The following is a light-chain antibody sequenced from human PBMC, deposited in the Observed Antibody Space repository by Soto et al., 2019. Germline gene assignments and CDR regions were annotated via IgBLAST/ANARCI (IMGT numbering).Light chain of an antibody. CDR3: QQFNNWPHT. V-gene: IGKV3-20*01. Sequence: EIVLTQSPGTLSFSPWERATLSCRASQSVSSSYLAWYQQKPGQAPRLLIYGASSRATGIPDRFSGSGSGTEYTLTISNLQAEDFAVYYCQQFNNWPHTFGQGTKVDIK. J-gene: IGKJ2*01. CDR1: QSVSSSY. CDR2: GAS.